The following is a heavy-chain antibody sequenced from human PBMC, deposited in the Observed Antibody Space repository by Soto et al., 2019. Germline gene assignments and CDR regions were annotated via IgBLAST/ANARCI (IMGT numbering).Heavy chain of an antibody. V-gene: IGHV3-11*01. CDR3: ARAVGITMIVVVPDAFDI. CDR1: GFTFSDYY. Sequence: GGSLRLSCAASGFTFSDYYMRWIRQAPGKGLEWVSYISSSGSTIYYADSVKGRFTVSRDNAKNSLYLQMNSLRAEDTAVYYCARAVGITMIVVVPDAFDIWGQGTMVTVSS. CDR2: ISSSGSTI. D-gene: IGHD3-22*01. J-gene: IGHJ3*02.